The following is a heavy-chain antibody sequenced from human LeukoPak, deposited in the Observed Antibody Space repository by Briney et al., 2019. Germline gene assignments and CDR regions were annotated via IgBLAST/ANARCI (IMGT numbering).Heavy chain of an antibody. CDR2: IYYSGST. CDR1: GDSINNYY. CDR3: ARLTKRNDPFAI. J-gene: IGHJ3*02. D-gene: IGHD1-14*01. V-gene: IGHV4-59*01. Sequence: SETLSLTCSVSGDSINNYYWSWLRHPPGRGLEWIGYIYYSGSTNYNPSLKSRLTISVDTSKNQFSLKLSSVTAADTAVYYCARLTKRNDPFAIWGQGTMVTVSS.